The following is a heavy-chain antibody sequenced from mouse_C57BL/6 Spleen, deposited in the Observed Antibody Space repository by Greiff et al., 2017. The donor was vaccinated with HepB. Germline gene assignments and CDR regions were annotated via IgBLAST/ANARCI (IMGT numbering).Heavy chain of an antibody. J-gene: IGHJ4*01. CDR2: ISSGSSTI. CDR1: GFTFSDYG. CDR3: ARGGNSYAMDY. V-gene: IGHV5-17*01. D-gene: IGHD2-1*01. Sequence: EVQRVESGGGLVKPGGSLKLSCAASGFTFSDYGMHWVRQAPEKGLEWVAYISSGSSTIYYADTVKGRFTISRDNAKNTLFLQMTSLRSEDTAMYYGARGGNSYAMDYWGQGTAVTVSS.